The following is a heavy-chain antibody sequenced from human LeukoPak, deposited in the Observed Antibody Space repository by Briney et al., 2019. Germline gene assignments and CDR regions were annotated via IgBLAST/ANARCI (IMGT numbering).Heavy chain of an antibody. D-gene: IGHD5-18*01. J-gene: IGHJ6*02. CDR3: ARAHERTAPTIYYYYYYGMDV. CDR2: IRWNSGSI. Sequence: GGSLRLSCAASGFTFDDYAMHWVRQAPGKGLEWVSGIRWNSGSIGYADSVKGRFTISRDNAKNSLYLQMNSLRAEDTAVYYCARAHERTAPTIYYYYYYGMDVWGQGTTVTVSS. V-gene: IGHV3-9*01. CDR1: GFTFDDYA.